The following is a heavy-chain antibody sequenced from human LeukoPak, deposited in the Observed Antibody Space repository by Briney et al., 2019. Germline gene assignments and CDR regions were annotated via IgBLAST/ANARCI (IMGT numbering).Heavy chain of an antibody. CDR3: AKVLLGDCSFPDY. Sequence: PGGSLRLSCAASGFTFSSYAMHWVRQAPGKGLEWVSSISSSSSYIYYADSVKGRFTISRDNAKNSLYLQMNSLRAEDTAVYYCAKVLLGDCSFPDYWGQGTLVTVSS. CDR2: ISSSSSYI. CDR1: GFTFSSYA. V-gene: IGHV3-21*04. J-gene: IGHJ4*02. D-gene: IGHD2-21*02.